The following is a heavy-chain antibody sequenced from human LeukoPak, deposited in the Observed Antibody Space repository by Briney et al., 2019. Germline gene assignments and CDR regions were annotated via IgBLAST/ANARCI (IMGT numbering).Heavy chain of an antibody. D-gene: IGHD3-3*01. CDR3: ARTKAVKIFGVDAKKGGWYYYYYMDV. CDR2: SNAGNGNT. CDR1: GYTFTSYA. J-gene: IGHJ6*03. Sequence: GASVKVSCKASGYTFTSYAMHWVRQAPGQRLEWMGWSNAGNGNTKYSQGFQGRVTITRDTSASTAYMELSSLRSEDTAVYYCARTKAVKIFGVDAKKGGWYYYYYMDVWGKGTTVTVSS. V-gene: IGHV1-3*02.